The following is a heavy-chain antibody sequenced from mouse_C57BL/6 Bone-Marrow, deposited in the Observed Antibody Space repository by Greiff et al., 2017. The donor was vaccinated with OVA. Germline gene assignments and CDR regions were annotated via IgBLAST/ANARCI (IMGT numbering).Heavy chain of an antibody. CDR2: ISSGSSTI. V-gene: IGHV5-17*01. Sequence: EVKVVESGGGLVKPGGSLKLSCAASGFTFSDYGMHWVRQAPEKGLEWVAYISSGSSTISYADTVKGRFTISRGNAKKTLFLQMTRLRSEDTAMYYCARTYYSNDGYFDYWGQGTTLTVSS. J-gene: IGHJ2*01. CDR1: GFTFSDYG. D-gene: IGHD2-5*01. CDR3: ARTYYSNDGYFDY.